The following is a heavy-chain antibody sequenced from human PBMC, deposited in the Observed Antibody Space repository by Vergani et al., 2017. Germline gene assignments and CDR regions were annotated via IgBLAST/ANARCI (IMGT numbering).Heavy chain of an antibody. CDR3: ARGRDSYVET. D-gene: IGHD5-18*01. CDR2: IYTSGST. J-gene: IGHJ5*02. Sequence: QVQLQESGPRLTRPSQTVSLTCTVSGGSISSGAYYWSWIRQPAGKGLEWIGRIYTSGSTNYNSSLKSRVALSLDSSKNQFSLNLTSVTAADTAVYYCARGRDSYVETSGPGTLVTVSS. V-gene: IGHV4-61*02. CDR1: GGSISSGAYY.